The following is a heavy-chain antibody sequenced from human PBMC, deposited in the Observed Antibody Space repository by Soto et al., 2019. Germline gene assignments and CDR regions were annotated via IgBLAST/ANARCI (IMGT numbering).Heavy chain of an antibody. D-gene: IGHD2-21*01. CDR3: AHHSLVY. J-gene: IGHJ4*02. CDR2: IYWDDDK. CDR1: GFSLSTTGVG. Sequence: SGPTLVNPTQTLTLTCTFSGFSLSTTGVGVGWIRQPPGKALEWLVLIYWDDDKRYSPSLRNRLTITKDTSKNQVVLTMTNMDPADTATYYCAHHSLVYWGQGTLVTVSS. V-gene: IGHV2-5*02.